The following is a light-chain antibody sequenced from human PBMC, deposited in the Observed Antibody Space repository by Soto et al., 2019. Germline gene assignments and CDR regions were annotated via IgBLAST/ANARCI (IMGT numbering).Light chain of an antibody. V-gene: IGLV9-49*02. CDR2: VGTGGIVG. J-gene: IGLJ1*01. Sequence: QSVLTQPPSASASLGASVTLTCTVSSGHSNYKVDWYQQRPGKGPRFVMRVGTGGIVGSKGDGIPDRFSVLGSGLNRYLTIKNIEEEDESDFYCGADHGSGSNFVYVFGTGTKLTVL. CDR3: GADHGSGSNFVYV. CDR1: SGHSNYK.